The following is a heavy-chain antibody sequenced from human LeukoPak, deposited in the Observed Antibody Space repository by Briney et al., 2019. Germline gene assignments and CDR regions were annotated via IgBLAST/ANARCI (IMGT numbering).Heavy chain of an antibody. CDR1: GYSISSGYY. CDR3: ARALVVPAALVDY. J-gene: IGHJ4*02. CDR2: IYHSGST. D-gene: IGHD2-2*01. V-gene: IGHV4-38-2*02. Sequence: SETLSLTCTVSGYSISSGYYWGWIRQPPGKGLEWIGSIYHSGSTYYNPSLKSRVTISVDTSKNQFSLKRSSVTAADTAVYYCARALVVPAALVDYWGQGTLVTVSS.